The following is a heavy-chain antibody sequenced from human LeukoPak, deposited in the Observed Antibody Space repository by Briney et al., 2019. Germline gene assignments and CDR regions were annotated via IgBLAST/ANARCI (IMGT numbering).Heavy chain of an antibody. CDR2: ISAYNGNT. Sequence: ASVKVSCKASGYTFTGYYMHWVRQAPGQGLEWMGWISAYNGNTNYAQKLQGRVTMTTDTSTSTAYMELRSLRSDDTAVYYCARDTVLRYFDWLLSNNWFDPWGQGTLVTVSS. J-gene: IGHJ5*02. D-gene: IGHD3-9*01. V-gene: IGHV1-18*04. CDR3: ARDTVLRYFDWLLSNNWFDP. CDR1: GYTFTGYY.